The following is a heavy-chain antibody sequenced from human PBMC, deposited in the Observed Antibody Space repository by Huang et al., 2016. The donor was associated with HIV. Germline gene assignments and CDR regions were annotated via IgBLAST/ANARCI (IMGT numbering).Heavy chain of an antibody. Sequence: QLQLQESGPGLVKHSETLSLTCTVSGGSISSSSYYWGWIRQPPGKGLGWIGRIYYSWKTYSHPSLKSRVTISVDTAKNQFSLRLSSVTASDTAVYYCARHDIYCSDGSCSGFDYWGQGSLVTVSS. CDR2: IYYSWKT. CDR3: ARHDIYCSDGSCSGFDY. V-gene: IGHV4-39*01. D-gene: IGHD2-15*01. J-gene: IGHJ4*02. CDR1: GGSISSSSYY.